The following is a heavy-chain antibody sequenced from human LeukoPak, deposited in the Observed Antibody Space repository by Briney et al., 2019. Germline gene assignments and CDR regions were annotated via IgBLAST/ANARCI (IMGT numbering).Heavy chain of an antibody. V-gene: IGHV4-4*02. J-gene: IGHJ4*02. CDR2: VYHSGST. Sequence: SETLSLTCAVSGGSISSSAWWSWVRQPPGKGLEWIGEVYHSGSTNYNSFLKSRVTISVDKSKNQFSLKLTSATAADTAIYYCARDLGSSWFEPLDYWGQGILVIVSS. CDR1: GGSISSSAW. CDR3: ARDLGSSWFEPLDY. D-gene: IGHD6-13*01.